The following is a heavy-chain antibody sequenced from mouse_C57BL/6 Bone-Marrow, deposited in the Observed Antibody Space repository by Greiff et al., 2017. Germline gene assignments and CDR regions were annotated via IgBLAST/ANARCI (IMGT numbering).Heavy chain of an antibody. V-gene: IGHV5-6*01. J-gene: IGHJ2*01. Sequence: EVKLQESGGDLVKPGGSLKLSCAASGFTFSSYGMSWVRQTPDKRLEWVATISSGGSYTYYPDSVKGRFTISRDNAKNTLYLQMSSLKSEDTAMYYCARQDAGGFDYWGQGTTLTVSS. CDR1: GFTFSSYG. CDR2: ISSGGSYT. CDR3: ARQDAGGFDY.